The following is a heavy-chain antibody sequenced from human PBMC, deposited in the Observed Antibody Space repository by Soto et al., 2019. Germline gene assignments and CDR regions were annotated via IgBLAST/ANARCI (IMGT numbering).Heavy chain of an antibody. D-gene: IGHD4-17*01. V-gene: IGHV3-33*01. CDR1: GFTFSSYG. CDR3: ARDTTVTTHGYYYGMDV. CDR2: IWYDGSNK. Sequence: GGSLRLSCAASGFTFSSYGMHWVRQAPGKGLEWVAVIWYDGSNKYYADSVKGRFTISRDNSKNTLYLQMNSLRAEDTALYYCARDTTVTTHGYYYGMDVWGQGTTVTV. J-gene: IGHJ6*02.